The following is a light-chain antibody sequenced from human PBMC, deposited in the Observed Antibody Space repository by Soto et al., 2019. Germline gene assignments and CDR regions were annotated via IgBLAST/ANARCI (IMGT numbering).Light chain of an antibody. J-gene: IGKJ2*01. V-gene: IGKV3-20*01. CDR2: NAS. CDR1: QSVDSDF. Sequence: EIVLTQSPGTLSLSPGERATLSCRASQSVDSDFLAWYQQKSGQAARLLIYNASRRAAGIPDRFSGSGSGTDFTLTISRLEPEDFAVYFCQQYGDSPLYSFGQGTKVEIK. CDR3: QQYGDSPLYS.